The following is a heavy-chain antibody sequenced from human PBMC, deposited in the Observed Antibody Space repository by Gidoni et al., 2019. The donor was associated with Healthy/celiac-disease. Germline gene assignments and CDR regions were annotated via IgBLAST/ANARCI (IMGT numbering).Heavy chain of an antibody. J-gene: IGHJ4*02. CDR2: INTNTGNP. V-gene: IGHV7-4-1*02. D-gene: IGHD6-19*01. CDR1: GYPFTSYA. Sequence: HVQLVQSGSALKKPGASVKVSCKASGYPFTSYAMNWVRQASGQGLEWIGWINTNTGNPTYAQGFTGRFVFSLDTSVSTAYLQISSLKAEDTAVYYCARGGSSGWYSFDYWGQGTLVTVSS. CDR3: ARGGSSGWYSFDY.